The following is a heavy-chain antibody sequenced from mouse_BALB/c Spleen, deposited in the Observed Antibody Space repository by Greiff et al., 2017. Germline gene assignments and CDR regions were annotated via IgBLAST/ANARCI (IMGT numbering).Heavy chain of an antibody. J-gene: IGHJ3*01. Sequence: EVKVVESGGGLVQPGGSRKLSCAASGFTFSSFGMHWVRQAPEKGLEWVAYISSGSSTIYYADTVKGRFTISRDNPKNTLFLQMTSLRSEDTAMYYCASFYDGYYAWFAYWGQGTLVTVSA. V-gene: IGHV5-17*02. CDR3: ASFYDGYYAWFAY. CDR1: GFTFSSFG. CDR2: ISSGSSTI. D-gene: IGHD2-3*01.